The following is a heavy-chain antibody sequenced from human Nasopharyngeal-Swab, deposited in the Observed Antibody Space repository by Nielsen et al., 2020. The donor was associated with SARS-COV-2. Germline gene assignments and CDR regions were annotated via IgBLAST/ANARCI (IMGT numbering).Heavy chain of an antibody. Sequence: GESLKISCEVSGFSFSSHAMTWVRQAPGKGLEWVSAISIGGDRLYYANSVRGRFTISRDNSKNTLYLQMNSLRTEDTAVYYCATEEVPNDYRGQGTLVSVSS. CDR2: ISIGGDRL. CDR3: ATEEVPNDY. V-gene: IGHV3-23*01. J-gene: IGHJ4*02. CDR1: GFSFSSHA.